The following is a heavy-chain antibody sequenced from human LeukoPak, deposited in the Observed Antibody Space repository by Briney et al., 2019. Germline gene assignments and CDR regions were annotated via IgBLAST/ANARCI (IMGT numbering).Heavy chain of an antibody. Sequence: WASVKVSCKASGYTFTGYYMHWVRQAPGQGLEWMGWVNPNSGGTNYAQKFQGRVTMTRDTSISTAYMELSRLRSDDTAVYYCARVGAAKRSFDYWGQGTLVTVSS. CDR1: GYTFTGYY. V-gene: IGHV1-2*02. D-gene: IGHD2-15*01. CDR3: ARVGAAKRSFDY. J-gene: IGHJ4*02. CDR2: VNPNSGGT.